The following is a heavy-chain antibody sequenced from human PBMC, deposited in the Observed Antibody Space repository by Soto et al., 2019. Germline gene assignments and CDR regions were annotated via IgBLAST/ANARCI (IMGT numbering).Heavy chain of an antibody. Sequence: EVQLSESGGGLVQPGGSLRLSCAASGFPFSSFAMSWVRQAPGKGLEWVSAISGSGGSTYYADSVKGRFTISRDNSKNALDLQMNSLRAEDTAAYYCAKGTGAFWSGYPLYFDYWGQGALVTLSS. V-gene: IGHV3-23*01. J-gene: IGHJ4*02. CDR1: GFPFSSFA. D-gene: IGHD3-3*01. CDR3: AKGTGAFWSGYPLYFDY. CDR2: ISGSGGST.